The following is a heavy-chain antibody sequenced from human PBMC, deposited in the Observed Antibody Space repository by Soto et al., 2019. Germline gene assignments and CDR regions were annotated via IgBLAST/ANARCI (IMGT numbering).Heavy chain of an antibody. CDR1: GYSFTDYH. CDR2: ISAYSGST. CDR3: ARVLGYSSSWWRHSAFDF. Sequence: ASVKGSCKASGYSFTDYHIHWVRQAPGQGLEWMGWISAYSGSTNYAQNLQVRVTXTXXTXTXXXXMELRSLRSDDTAVYYCARVLGYSSSWWRHSAFDFWGQGTMVTVSS. J-gene: IGHJ3*01. V-gene: IGHV1-18*04. D-gene: IGHD6-13*01.